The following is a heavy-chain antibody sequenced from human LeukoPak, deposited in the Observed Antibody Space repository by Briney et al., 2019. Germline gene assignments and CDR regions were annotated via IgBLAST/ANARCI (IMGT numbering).Heavy chain of an antibody. V-gene: IGHV1-18*01. J-gene: IGHJ4*02. CDR3: AREGTYDSSGYYYDY. Sequence: ASVKVSCKASGYTFTSYGISWVRQAPGQGLEWMGWISACNGNTNYAQKLQGRVTMTTDTSTSTAYMELRSLRSDDTAVYYCAREGTYDSSGYYYDYWGQGTLVTVSS. CDR1: GYTFTSYG. D-gene: IGHD3-22*01. CDR2: ISACNGNT.